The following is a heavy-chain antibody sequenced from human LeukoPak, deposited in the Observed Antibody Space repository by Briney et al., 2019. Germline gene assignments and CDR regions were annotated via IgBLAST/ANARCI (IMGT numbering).Heavy chain of an antibody. Sequence: SETLSLTCVVYGRSFSAYYWSWVRQPPGQGLELIREINHSGSTNYSPSLKSRVTISVDTSKNQFSLKLTSVTAADTAVYFCARLTGTTLWGYGMDVWGKGTTVTVSS. CDR1: GRSFSAYY. D-gene: IGHD1-20*01. CDR2: INHSGST. J-gene: IGHJ6*04. V-gene: IGHV4-34*01. CDR3: ARLTGTTLWGYGMDV.